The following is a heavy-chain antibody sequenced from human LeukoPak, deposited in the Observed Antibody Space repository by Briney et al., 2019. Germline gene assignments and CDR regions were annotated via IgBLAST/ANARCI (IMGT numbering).Heavy chain of an antibody. V-gene: IGHV3-74*03. CDR1: GFTFSSNW. J-gene: IGHJ4*02. Sequence: PGGSLRLSCAASGFTFSSNWTHWVRQAPGKGLVWVSHINSDGSSTSYADSVKGRFTISRDNAKNTLYLQMDSLRAEDTAVYYCARDVPGLGIDYWGQGTLVTVSS. CDR2: INSDGSST. D-gene: IGHD3/OR15-3a*01. CDR3: ARDVPGLGIDY.